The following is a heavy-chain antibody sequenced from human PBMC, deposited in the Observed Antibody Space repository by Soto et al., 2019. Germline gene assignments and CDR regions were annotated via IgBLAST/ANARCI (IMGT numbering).Heavy chain of an antibody. CDR3: ARVGQRSRYSSDLDY. CDR2: INHSGST. CDR1: GGSFSGYY. Sequence: QVQLQQWGAGLLKPSETLSLTCAVYGGSFSGYYWSWIRQPPGKGLEWIGEINHSGSTNYNPSLKSRVTISVDTSKNQFSLKLSSVTAADTVVYYCARVGQRSRYSSDLDYWGQGTLVTVS. J-gene: IGHJ4*02. D-gene: IGHD6-19*01. V-gene: IGHV4-34*01.